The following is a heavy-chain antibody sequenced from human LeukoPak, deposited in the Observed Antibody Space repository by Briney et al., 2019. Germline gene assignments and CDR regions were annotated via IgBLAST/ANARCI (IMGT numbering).Heavy chain of an antibody. Sequence: GASVKVSCKASGYTFTNYHMNWVRQAPGQGLEWMGIINPSGGSTTYAQKFQGRVTMTRDMSTSTVYMELSSLRSEDTAVYYCGRDAGLSSAWGIIPGYYFDYWGQGTLVTVSS. CDR1: GYTFTNYH. CDR3: GRDAGLSSAWGIIPGYYFDY. CDR2: INPSGGST. J-gene: IGHJ4*02. V-gene: IGHV1-46*01. D-gene: IGHD6-19*01.